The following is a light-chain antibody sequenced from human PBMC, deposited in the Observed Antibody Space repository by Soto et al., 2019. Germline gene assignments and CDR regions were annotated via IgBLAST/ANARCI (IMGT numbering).Light chain of an antibody. Sequence: EIVLTQSPATLSLSPGERATLSCRASQSVSSNLAWYQQKPGQAPRLLIYDASTRATGIPARFSGSGSGTEFTLTISSLQSEDFAVYYCQQFNNWPRTFGQGTKVDNK. J-gene: IGKJ1*01. CDR3: QQFNNWPRT. CDR1: QSVSSN. V-gene: IGKV3-15*01. CDR2: DAS.